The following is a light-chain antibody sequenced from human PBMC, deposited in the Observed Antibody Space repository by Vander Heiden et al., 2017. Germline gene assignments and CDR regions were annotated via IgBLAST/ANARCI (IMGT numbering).Light chain of an antibody. J-gene: IGKJ4*01. CDR1: QSVSGT. V-gene: IGKV3-15*01. Sequence: EIVMTQSPATLSVSPGERATLSCRASQSVSGTLAWYQQKPGQAPRLLIYGASTRATGIPARFSGSGSGTEFTLTISSLQSEDFAVYYCQRYTNWPPELTFGGGTKVEIK. CDR3: QRYTNWPPELT. CDR2: GAS.